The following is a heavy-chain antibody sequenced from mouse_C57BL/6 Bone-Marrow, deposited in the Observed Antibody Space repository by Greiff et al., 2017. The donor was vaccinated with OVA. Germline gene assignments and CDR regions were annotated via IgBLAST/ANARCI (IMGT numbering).Heavy chain of an antibody. V-gene: IGHV14-1*01. J-gene: IGHJ1*03. Sequence: EVQLQQSGAELVRPGASVKLSCTASGFNITDYYMHWVKQRPEQGLEWIGRIDPEDGDTEYAPKFQGKATMTADTSSNTAYLQLSSLTAEDTAIYYCTTIYYSGSGPGGTGTTVTVSS. CDR3: TTIYYSGSGP. CDR1: GFNITDYY. D-gene: IGHD1-1*01. CDR2: IDPEDGDT.